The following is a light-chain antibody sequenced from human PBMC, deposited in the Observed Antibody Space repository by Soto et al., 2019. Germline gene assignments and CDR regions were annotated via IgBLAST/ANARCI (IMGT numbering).Light chain of an antibody. CDR1: QSILYNSNNKNY. J-gene: IGKJ2*01. CDR2: WAS. V-gene: IGKV4-1*01. Sequence: DIVMTQSPDSLAVSLGERATINCKSSQSILYNSNNKNYLSWYQQKPGQPPKLLIYWASTRESGVPDRFSGSGSGTDFTLTISSLQAEDVAVYYCHQYYSSPYTFGQGTKLEIK. CDR3: HQYYSSPYT.